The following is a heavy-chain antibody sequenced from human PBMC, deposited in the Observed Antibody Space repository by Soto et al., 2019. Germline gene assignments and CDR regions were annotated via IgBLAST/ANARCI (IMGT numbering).Heavy chain of an antibody. V-gene: IGHV4-59*13. CDR3: AIVWGASDPIEY. J-gene: IGHJ4*02. Sequence: PSETLSVTCSVSGGSISSYYWSWIRQSPGKGLEWIAYISYSGSTNYNPSLKSRVTISVDTSNNQFSLKLTSVTAADTAVYYCAIVWGASDPIEYSCPAPLVSL. D-gene: IGHD1-26*01. CDR2: ISYSGST. CDR1: GGSISSYY.